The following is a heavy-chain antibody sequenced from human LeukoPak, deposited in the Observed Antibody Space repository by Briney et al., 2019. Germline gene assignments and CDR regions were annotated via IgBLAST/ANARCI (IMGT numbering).Heavy chain of an antibody. Sequence: ASVKVSCKASGGPSSSYAISWVRQAPGQGLEWMGWNNPNSGGTNYAQKFQGRVTMTRDTSISTAYMELSRLRSDDTAVYYCARGSKIMITFGGVIVHWGQGTLVTVSS. V-gene: IGHV1-2*02. J-gene: IGHJ5*02. D-gene: IGHD3-16*01. CDR2: NNPNSGGT. CDR3: ARGSKIMITFGGVIVH. CDR1: GGPSSSYA.